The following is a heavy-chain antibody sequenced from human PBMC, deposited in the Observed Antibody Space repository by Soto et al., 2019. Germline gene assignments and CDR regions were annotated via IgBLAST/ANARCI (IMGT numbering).Heavy chain of an antibody. V-gene: IGHV4-4*02. D-gene: IGHD2-15*01. J-gene: IGHJ5*02. CDR3: ATLPPRIVVVMTDLPT. Sequence: QLRESGPGLVKPSGTLSLTCFVSGASISSTYWWSWVRQTPGKRLEWIGQIYHTGTTSYNPSLTNRVTISLDTSNNQFSLRLTSMTAADTAVYYCATLPPRIVVVMTDLPTWGQGTLVTVSS. CDR1: GASISSTYW. CDR2: IYHTGTT.